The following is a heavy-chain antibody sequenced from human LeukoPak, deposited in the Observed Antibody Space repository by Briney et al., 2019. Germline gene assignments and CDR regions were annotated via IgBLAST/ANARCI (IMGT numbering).Heavy chain of an antibody. J-gene: IGHJ4*02. D-gene: IGHD2-21*02. Sequence: GGSLRLSCAASGFTFSSYSMNWVRQAPGKGLEWVSSISRSSSDIYYADSVKGRFTISRDNAKNSLYLQMNSLRAEDMAFYYCTKDIRAVVTASFDSWGQGTLVTVSS. CDR3: TKDIRAVVTASFDS. CDR2: ISRSSSDI. V-gene: IGHV3-21*04. CDR1: GFTFSSYS.